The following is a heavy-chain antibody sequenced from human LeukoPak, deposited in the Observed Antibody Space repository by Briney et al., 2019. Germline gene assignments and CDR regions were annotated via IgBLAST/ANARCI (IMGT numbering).Heavy chain of an antibody. D-gene: IGHD6-13*01. Sequence: GGSLRLSCAASGFTSSSYAMSWVRQAPGKGLEWVSAISGSGGSTYYADSVKGRFTISRDNSKNTVYLQMNSLRGEDTAVYFCARNDRYSSSPKYYFDYWGQGTLVTVSS. CDR1: GFTSSSYA. CDR3: ARNDRYSSSPKYYFDY. J-gene: IGHJ4*02. CDR2: ISGSGGST. V-gene: IGHV3-23*01.